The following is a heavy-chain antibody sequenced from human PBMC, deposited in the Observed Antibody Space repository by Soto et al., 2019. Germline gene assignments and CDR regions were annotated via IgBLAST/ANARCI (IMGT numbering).Heavy chain of an antibody. V-gene: IGHV3-9*01. J-gene: IGHJ6*03. CDR2: ITWSSDSM. CDR1: GFTFYNHG. D-gene: IGHD3-10*01. Sequence: ESGGGLVQPGRSLRLSCVASGFTFYNHGMHWVRQAPGRGLEWVSGITWSSDSMGYADSVKGRFTISRDNAKNSLYLQMNSLRPEDTALYYCAKEDSGFSGYMDVWGKGTTVTVSS. CDR3: AKEDSGFSGYMDV.